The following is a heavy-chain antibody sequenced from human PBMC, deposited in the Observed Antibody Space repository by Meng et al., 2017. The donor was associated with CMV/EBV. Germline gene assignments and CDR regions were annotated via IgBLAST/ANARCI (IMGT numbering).Heavy chain of an antibody. V-gene: IGHV3-66*02. D-gene: IGHD6-13*01. CDR3: ARERIAAAGTDAFDI. CDR2: IYSGGST. CDR1: GFTVSSNY. Sequence: GGSLRLSCAASGFTVSSNYMSWVRQAPGKGLEWVSVIYSGGSTYYADSVKGRFTITRDNSKNTLYLQMNSLRAEDTAVYYCARERIAAAGTDAFDIWGQGTMVTVSS. J-gene: IGHJ3*02.